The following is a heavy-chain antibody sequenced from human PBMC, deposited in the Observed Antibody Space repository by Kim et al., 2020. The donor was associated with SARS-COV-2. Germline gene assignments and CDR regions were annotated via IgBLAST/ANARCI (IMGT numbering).Heavy chain of an antibody. CDR1: GYTFTSYD. CDR2: MNPNSGNT. CDR3: ARVLAFMVRERYNWFDP. V-gene: IGHV1-8*01. J-gene: IGHJ5*02. D-gene: IGHD3-10*01. Sequence: ASVKVSCKASGYTFTSYDINWVRQATGQGLEWMGWMNPNSGNTGYAQKFQGRVTMTRNTSISTAYMELSSLRSEDTAVYYCARVLAFMVRERYNWFDPWGQGTLVTVSS.